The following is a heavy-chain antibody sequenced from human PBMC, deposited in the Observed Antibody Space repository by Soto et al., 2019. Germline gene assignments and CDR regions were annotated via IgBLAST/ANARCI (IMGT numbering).Heavy chain of an antibody. V-gene: IGHV1-69*01. J-gene: IGHJ3*02. Sequence: KVSCKASGGTFSSYAISWVRQAPGQGLEWMGGIIPIFGTANYAQKFQGRVTTTADESTSTAYMELSSLRSEDTAVYYCARDRHYYDSSGYSTGDAFDIWGQGTMVTVS. CDR3: ARDRHYYDSSGYSTGDAFDI. D-gene: IGHD3-22*01. CDR1: GGTFSSYA. CDR2: IIPIFGTA.